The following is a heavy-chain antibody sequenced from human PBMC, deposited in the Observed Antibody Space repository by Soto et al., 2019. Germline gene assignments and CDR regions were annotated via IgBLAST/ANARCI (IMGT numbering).Heavy chain of an antibody. V-gene: IGHV1-18*01. CDR3: ERDEPVVAGSSGMDV. Sequence: QVQLVQSGAEVKKPGASVKVSCKASGYTFTSYGISWVRQSPGQGLEWMGWISAYNGNTNYAQRLQGRVTMTTDTSTSTAYMELRSLRSDDTALYYCERDEPVVAGSSGMDVWGQGTTVTVSS. D-gene: IGHD6-19*01. J-gene: IGHJ6*02. CDR2: ISAYNGNT. CDR1: GYTFTSYG.